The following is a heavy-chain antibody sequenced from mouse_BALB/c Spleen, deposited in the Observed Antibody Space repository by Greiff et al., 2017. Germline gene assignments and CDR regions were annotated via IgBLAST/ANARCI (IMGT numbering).Heavy chain of an antibody. CDR1: GYTFTSYW. J-gene: IGHJ4*01. V-gene: IGHV1-69*02. D-gene: IGHD1-1*01. CDR2: IYPSDSYT. CDR3: TREGGSSLYYYAMDY. Sequence: VQLQQPGAELVRPGASVKLSCKASGYTFTSYWINWVKQRPGQGLEWIGNIYPSDSYTTYNQKFKDKATLTVDKSSSTAYMQLSSPTSEDSAVYYCTREGGSSLYYYAMDYWGQGTSVTVSS.